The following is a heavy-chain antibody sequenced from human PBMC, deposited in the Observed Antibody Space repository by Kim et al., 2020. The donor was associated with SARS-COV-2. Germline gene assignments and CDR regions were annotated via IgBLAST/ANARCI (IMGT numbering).Heavy chain of an antibody. CDR1: GFTFSSCA. D-gene: IGHD1-26*01. CDR3: ARDPWSRLLGLKYSYYGMDV. V-gene: IGHV3-30-3*01. Sequence: GGSLRLSCAASGFTFSSCAIHWVRPAPGKGLEWVAVISYDGSNKNYADSVKGRFTISRDNSKNNLYLQMNSLRAEDTALYYCARDPWSRLLGLKYSYYGMDVWGQGTTVTVSS. J-gene: IGHJ6*02. CDR2: ISYDGSNK.